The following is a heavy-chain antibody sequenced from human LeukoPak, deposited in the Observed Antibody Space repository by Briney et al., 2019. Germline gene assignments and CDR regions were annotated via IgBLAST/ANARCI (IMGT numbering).Heavy chain of an antibody. D-gene: IGHD3-3*01. CDR3: ARAASAYAPADY. CDR2: IYYSGST. CDR1: GVSMGAYY. V-gene: IGHV4-59*01. Sequence: PSQTLSLTCTVSGVSMGAYYWSWIRQPPGKGLEWIGYIYYSGSTNYNPSLKSRVTMSVDTSNNQFSLKVSSVTAADTAVYYCARAASAYAPADYWGQGTLVTVSS. J-gene: IGHJ4*02.